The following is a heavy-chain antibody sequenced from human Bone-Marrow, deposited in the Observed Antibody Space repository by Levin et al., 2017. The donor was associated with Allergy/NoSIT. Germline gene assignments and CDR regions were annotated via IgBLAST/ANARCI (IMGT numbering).Heavy chain of an antibody. CDR3: ARHHDDVVTGYSYYFAY. Sequence: SQTLSLTCTVSGGSITSGSYYWGWIRQPPGKGLEWIGSIYYSGSSFYSPSLKSRVTISVDMSKNQFSLKLSSVTAADTAVYYCARHHDDVVTGYSYYFAYWGQGILVTVSS. CDR1: GGSITSGSYY. D-gene: IGHD3-9*01. J-gene: IGHJ4*02. V-gene: IGHV4-39*01. CDR2: IYYSGSS.